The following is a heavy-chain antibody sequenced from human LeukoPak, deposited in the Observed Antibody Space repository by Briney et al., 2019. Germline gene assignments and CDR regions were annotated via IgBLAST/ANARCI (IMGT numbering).Heavy chain of an antibody. D-gene: IGHD2-15*01. CDR1: GGSISTSY. V-gene: IGHV4-59*01. J-gene: IGHJ4*02. CDR3: ARVGCSGGSCYPDY. CDR2: IHYSGDI. Sequence: SETLSLTCTVSGGSISTSYWYWIRQPPGQGLEWIGYIHYSGDINYNPSLKSRVTISAYTSKNQLSLKLSSVTAADTAVYYCARVGCSGGSCYPDYWGQGTLVTVSS.